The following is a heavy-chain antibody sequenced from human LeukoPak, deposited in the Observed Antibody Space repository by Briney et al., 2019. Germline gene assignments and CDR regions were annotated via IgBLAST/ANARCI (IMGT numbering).Heavy chain of an antibody. D-gene: IGHD2-15*01. CDR2: IYSGGST. Sequence: GGSLRLSCAASGFTVSNNYMSWVRQAPGKGLKWVSVIYSGGSTYYADSVKGRFTISRDNSRNTLYLQMNSLRAEDTAVYYCAREGCSGGSCFQNWGQGTLVTVSS. CDR3: AREGCSGGSCFQN. V-gene: IGHV3-66*01. J-gene: IGHJ4*02. CDR1: GFTVSNNY.